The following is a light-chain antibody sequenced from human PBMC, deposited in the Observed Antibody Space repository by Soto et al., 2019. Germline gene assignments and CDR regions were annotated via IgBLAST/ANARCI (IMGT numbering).Light chain of an antibody. Sequence: EIVMTQSPATLSVSPGERATLPCRASQSVSSNLAWYQQKPGQAPRLLIYGASSRAIGIPDRFSGRGSGTDFTLTINRLEPEDVAVYYCHQYGSAPRTFGQGTKVDIK. J-gene: IGKJ1*01. CDR1: QSVSSN. V-gene: IGKV3-20*01. CDR3: HQYGSAPRT. CDR2: GAS.